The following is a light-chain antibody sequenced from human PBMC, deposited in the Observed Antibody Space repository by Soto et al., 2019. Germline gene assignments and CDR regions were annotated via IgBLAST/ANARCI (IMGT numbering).Light chain of an antibody. CDR3: SSYTSNNTHV. CDR2: DVS. CDR1: SSDVGGLNY. Sequence: QSVLAQPASVSGSPGQSITISCTGTSSDVGGLNYVSWYQQYPGKAPKLLIYDVSNRPSGVSNRFSGSKSGNTASLTISGLQAEDEADYYCSSYTSNNTHVFGTGTKVTV. V-gene: IGLV2-14*03. J-gene: IGLJ1*01.